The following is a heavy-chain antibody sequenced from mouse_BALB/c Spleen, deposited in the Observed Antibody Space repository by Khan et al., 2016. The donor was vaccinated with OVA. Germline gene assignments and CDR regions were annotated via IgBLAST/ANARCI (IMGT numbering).Heavy chain of an antibody. D-gene: IGHD1-1*01. CDR2: ISYSGNT. CDR1: GDSITRGY. V-gene: IGHV3-8*02. CDR3: ACELRGFAY. Sequence: VQLKESGPSLVKPSQTLSLTCSVTGDSITRGYWNWIRKFPGNKLDYMGYISYSGNTYCNPSLKSRISITRDTSKNQYYLQLNSVTTEDTATYYCACELRGFAYWGQGTLVTVS. J-gene: IGHJ3*01.